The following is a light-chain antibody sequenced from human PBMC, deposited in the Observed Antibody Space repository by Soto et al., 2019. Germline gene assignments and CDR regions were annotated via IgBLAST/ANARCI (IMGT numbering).Light chain of an antibody. J-gene: IGKJ1*01. Sequence: DIQMTQSPSTLSASVGDRVTITCRASQSISSWLAWYQQKPGKAPKLLIYGASSLESGVPSRFSGSGSGTEFTLTVSSLQPDDFATYYCQQYNSLWTFGRGTKVDIK. CDR1: QSISSW. CDR2: GAS. CDR3: QQYNSLWT. V-gene: IGKV1-5*01.